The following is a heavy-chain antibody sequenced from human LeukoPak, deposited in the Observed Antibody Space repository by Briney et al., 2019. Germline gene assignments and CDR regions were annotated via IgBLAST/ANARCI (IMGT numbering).Heavy chain of an antibody. CDR2: NIPKFGAA. V-gene: IGHV1-69*05. J-gene: IGHJ4*01. CDR1: GAPFSTYA. Sequence: PVKVSRKASGAPFSTYAISWVRQAPGQGLEWMGGNIPKFGAANYAQRFQDRVTITTDESTNTAYMELNSLTSDDTAVYYCARWAESGAWWGPLDVWGRGTLVTVSS. D-gene: IGHD6-19*01. CDR3: ARWAESGAWWGPLDV.